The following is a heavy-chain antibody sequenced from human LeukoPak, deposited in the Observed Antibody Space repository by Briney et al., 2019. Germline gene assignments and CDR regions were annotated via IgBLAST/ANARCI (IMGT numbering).Heavy chain of an antibody. V-gene: IGHV4-30-2*01. J-gene: IGHJ4*02. CDR3: ARELSDSSGYYYDY. D-gene: IGHD3-22*01. CDR1: GGSISSGGYS. Sequence: SETLSLTCAVSGGSISSGGYSWSWIRQPPGKGLEWIGYIYHSGSTYYNPSLKSRVTISVDRSKNQFSLKLSSVTAADTAVYYCARELSDSSGYYYDYWGQGTLVTVSS. CDR2: IYHSGST.